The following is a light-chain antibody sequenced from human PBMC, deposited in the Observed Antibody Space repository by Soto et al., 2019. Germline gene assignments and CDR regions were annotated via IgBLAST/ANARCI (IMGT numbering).Light chain of an antibody. Sequence: EVVFTHSPSTLSLSPGERATLSCMASQNVRTFLDWYQQKPGQAPRLLIYGASNRATGIPARFSGSGSGTDFTLTISSLEPEDFAVYYCQQHSHWPPWKFGQGTKVDIK. CDR1: QNVRTF. V-gene: IGKV3-11*01. CDR3: QQHSHWPPWK. J-gene: IGKJ1*01. CDR2: GAS.